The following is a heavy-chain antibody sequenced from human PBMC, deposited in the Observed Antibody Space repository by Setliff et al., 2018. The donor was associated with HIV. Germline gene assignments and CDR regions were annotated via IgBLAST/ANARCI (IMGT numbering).Heavy chain of an antibody. Sequence: ASVKVSCKVSGYTLNEVSIHWVRQAPGKRPEWMGGFDPEHGKTIYAQKLQGRVTMTEDTSTDIASMELSSLRSEGTAVYYCATGTWGYDAFDIWG. D-gene: IGHD7-27*01. J-gene: IGHJ3*02. CDR2: FDPEHGKT. V-gene: IGHV1-24*01. CDR1: GYTLNEVS. CDR3: ATGTWGYDAFDI.